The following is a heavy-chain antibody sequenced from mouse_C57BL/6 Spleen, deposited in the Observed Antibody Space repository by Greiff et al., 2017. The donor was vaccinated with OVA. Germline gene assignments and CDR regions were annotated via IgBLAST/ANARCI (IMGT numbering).Heavy chain of an antibody. CDR1: GFTFSSYA. Sequence: EVKLMESGEGLVKPGGSLKLSCAASGFTFSSYAMSWVRQTPEKRLEWVAYISSGGDYLYYADTVKGRFTISSDNATNTLYLQMSSLKSEDTAVYYCTREAANLGFAYWGQGTLVTVSA. J-gene: IGHJ3*01. D-gene: IGHD6-1*01. CDR3: TREAANLGFAY. V-gene: IGHV5-9-1*02. CDR2: ISSGGDYL.